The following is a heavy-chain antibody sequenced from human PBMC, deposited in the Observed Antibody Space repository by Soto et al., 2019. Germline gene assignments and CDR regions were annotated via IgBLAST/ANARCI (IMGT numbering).Heavy chain of an antibody. CDR3: ATGWGGGTSFYAFDI. J-gene: IGHJ3*02. D-gene: IGHD1-26*01. CDR1: GVSIYNAG. CDR2: IRSKTAGGTT. V-gene: IGHV3-15*01. Sequence: ELQLVESGGGFVKPGSTLRLTCVASGVSIYNAGTSWVRQAPGKGLERVARIRSKTAGGTTDYAAPGQGSFTISRDDSENRLYQQMTGLETENTAVYYCATGWGGGTSFYAFDIWGQGTAFTVSS.